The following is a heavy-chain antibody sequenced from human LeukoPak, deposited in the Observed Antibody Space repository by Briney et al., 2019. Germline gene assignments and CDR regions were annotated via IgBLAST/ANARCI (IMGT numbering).Heavy chain of an antibody. D-gene: IGHD5-24*01. CDR3: ARGVAAYNYWFDL. CDR1: GFTFSSYW. V-gene: IGHV3-74*01. J-gene: IGHJ5*02. CDR2: INTDGSSA. Sequence: GGSLRLSCAASGFTFSSYWMHWVRQAPGKGLVWVSRINTDGSSANYADSVKGRFTISRDNAKNTLYLQMNSLRAEDTAVYYCARGVAAYNYWFDLWGQGTLVTVSS.